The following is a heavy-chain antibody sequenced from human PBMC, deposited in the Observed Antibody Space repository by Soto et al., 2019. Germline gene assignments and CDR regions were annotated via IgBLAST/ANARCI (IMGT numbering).Heavy chain of an antibody. CDR1: GFTFSNYW. J-gene: IGHJ4*02. V-gene: IGHV3-74*01. D-gene: IGHD4-17*01. CDR2: IDHDGPT. Sequence: EVQLVESGGGLVQPGGSLRLSCAGSGFTFSNYWMQWVRQAPGKGLEWVSRIDHDGPTDYADVVRGRFTISRDNAENTLYLQMNRLRPEDTAMYYCVRDSHGDYWGQGTLVTVSS. CDR3: VRDSHGDY.